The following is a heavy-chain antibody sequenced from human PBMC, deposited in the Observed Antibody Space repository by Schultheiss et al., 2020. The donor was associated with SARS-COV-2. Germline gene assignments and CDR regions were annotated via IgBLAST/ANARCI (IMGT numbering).Heavy chain of an antibody. CDR2: IYHSGST. D-gene: IGHD3-3*01. V-gene: IGHV4-38-2*01. J-gene: IGHJ4*02. CDR1: GYSISSGYY. Sequence: SETLSLTCAVSGYSISSGYYWGWIRQPPGKGLEWIGSIYHSGSTYYNPSLKSRVTISVDTSKNQFSLKLSSVTAADTAVYYCAGITIFGVVWGFDYWGQGTLVTVSS. CDR3: AGITIFGVVWGFDY.